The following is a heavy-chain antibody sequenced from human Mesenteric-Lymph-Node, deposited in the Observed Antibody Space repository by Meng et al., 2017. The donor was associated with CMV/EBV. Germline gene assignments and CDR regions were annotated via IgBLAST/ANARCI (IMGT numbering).Heavy chain of an antibody. Sequence: GSLRLSCTVSGGSISSYYWSWIRQPPGKGLEWIGYIYYSGSTNYNPSLKSRVTISVDTSKNQFSLNLRSVTAADTAMYYCARDRASYGWFDPWGQGTLVTVSS. J-gene: IGHJ5*02. D-gene: IGHD4-17*01. CDR1: GGSISSYY. CDR3: ARDRASYGWFDP. V-gene: IGHV4-59*01. CDR2: IYYSGST.